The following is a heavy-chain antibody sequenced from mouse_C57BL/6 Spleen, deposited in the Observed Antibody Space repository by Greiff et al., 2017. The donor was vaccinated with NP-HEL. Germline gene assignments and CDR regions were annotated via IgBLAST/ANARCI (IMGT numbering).Heavy chain of an antibody. J-gene: IGHJ4*01. Sequence: QVQLKQSGAELVRPGTSVKVSCKASGYAFTNYLIEWVKQRPGQGLEWIGVINPGSGGTNYNEKFKGKATLTADKSSSTAYMQLSSLTSEDSAVYCCARCDGYYDAMDYWGQGTSVTVSS. CDR2: INPGSGGT. CDR3: ARCDGYYDAMDY. CDR1: GYAFTNYL. D-gene: IGHD2-3*01. V-gene: IGHV1-54*01.